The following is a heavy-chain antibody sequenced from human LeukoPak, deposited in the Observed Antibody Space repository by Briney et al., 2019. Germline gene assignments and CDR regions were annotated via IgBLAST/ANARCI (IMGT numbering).Heavy chain of an antibody. CDR3: ARALGYCSSTSCYYYYYYGMDV. J-gene: IGHJ6*02. D-gene: IGHD2-2*01. CDR1: GFTFSDYY. Sequence: GGSLRLSCAASGFTFSDYYMSWLRQAPGKGLEWVSYISSSGSTIYYADSVKGRFTIPRDNAKNSLHLQMNSLRAEDTAVYYCARALGYCSSTSCYYYYYYGMDVWGQGTTVTVSS. CDR2: ISSSGSTI. V-gene: IGHV3-11*01.